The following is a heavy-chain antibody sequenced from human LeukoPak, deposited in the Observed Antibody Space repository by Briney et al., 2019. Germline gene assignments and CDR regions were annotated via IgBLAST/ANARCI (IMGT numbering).Heavy chain of an antibody. CDR3: ATAMRNTVTTTFDY. CDR2: FDPEDGET. CDR1: GYTLTELS. Sequence: ASVKVSCKVSGYTLTELSMHWVRQAPGKGLEWMGGFDPEDGETIYAQKFQGRVTMTEDTSTDTAYMELSSLRSEDTAVYYCATAMRNTVTTTFDYWGQGTLVTVSS. V-gene: IGHV1-24*01. D-gene: IGHD4-17*01. J-gene: IGHJ4*02.